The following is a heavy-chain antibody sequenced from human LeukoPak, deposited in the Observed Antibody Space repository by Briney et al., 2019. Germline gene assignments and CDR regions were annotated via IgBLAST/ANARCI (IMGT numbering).Heavy chain of an antibody. D-gene: IGHD5-12*01. V-gene: IGHV3-30*02. Sequence: GGSLRLSCAASGFTFSTYGLHWVRQAPGKGPEWVTFIRYDGNYKYYADSVKGRFTISRDNSKNTLYLQMNSLRADDTAVYYCAKAAEWLRSPFDYWGQGTLVTVSS. J-gene: IGHJ4*02. CDR3: AKAAEWLRSPFDY. CDR1: GFTFSTYG. CDR2: IRYDGNYK.